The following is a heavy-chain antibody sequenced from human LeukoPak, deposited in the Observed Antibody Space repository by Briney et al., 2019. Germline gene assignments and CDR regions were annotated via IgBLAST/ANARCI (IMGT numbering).Heavy chain of an antibody. CDR2: IYYSGST. CDR3: AREVSGILTGYWLHSYNWFDP. Sequence: SETLSLTCTVSGGSISRYYWSWIRQPPGKGLEWIGYIYYSGSTNYNPSLKSRVTISVDTSKNQFSLKLSSVTAADTAVYYCAREVSGILTGYWLHSYNWFDPWGQGTLVTVSA. V-gene: IGHV4-59*01. D-gene: IGHD3-9*01. CDR1: GGSISRYY. J-gene: IGHJ5*02.